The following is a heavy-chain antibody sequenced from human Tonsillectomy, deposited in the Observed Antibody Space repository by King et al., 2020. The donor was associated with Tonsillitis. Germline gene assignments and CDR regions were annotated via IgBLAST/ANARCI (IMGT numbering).Heavy chain of an antibody. Sequence: QLVQSGAEVKKPGSSVKVSCKASGGTFISYAINWVRQAPGQGLEWMGRSIPILGVANYAQKFQGTVTITADKSTNTAYMELSSLRSEDTAVYYCARDRHDSSGYYPYWGQVTLVTVSS. V-gene: IGHV1-69*09. CDR1: GGTFISYA. CDR2: SIPILGVA. J-gene: IGHJ4*02. D-gene: IGHD3-22*01. CDR3: ARDRHDSSGYYPY.